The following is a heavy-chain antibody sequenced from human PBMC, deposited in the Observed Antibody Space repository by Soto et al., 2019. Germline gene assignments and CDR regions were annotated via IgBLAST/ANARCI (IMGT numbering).Heavy chain of an antibody. V-gene: IGHV4-39*01. CDR3: ARHKSGSDWLDP. Sequence: SETLSLTCTVSGGSISDISYCWGWIRQPPGKGLQWIGCMFYSGATYYNPSLKNRVTLSVDTTNNEFSLKLVSVTAPDTAVYYCARHKSGSDWLDPWGQGTLVTVSS. D-gene: IGHD2-15*01. CDR2: MFYSGAT. CDR1: GGSISDISYC. J-gene: IGHJ5*02.